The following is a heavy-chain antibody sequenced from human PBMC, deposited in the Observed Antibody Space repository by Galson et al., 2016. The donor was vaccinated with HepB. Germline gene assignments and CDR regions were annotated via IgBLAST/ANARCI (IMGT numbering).Heavy chain of an antibody. CDR2: IYYSESA. Sequence: EPLSLTCTVSGDSISTYYWSWIRQPPGKGLEWIGYIYYSESANYNPSLKSRVSFSMDTSKNQFSLKLSSVMPADTAIYYCARDQGGPSDHWGQGTLVTVSS. V-gene: IGHV4-59*01. CDR1: GDSISTYY. J-gene: IGHJ4*02. D-gene: IGHD2-15*01. CDR3: ARDQGGPSDH.